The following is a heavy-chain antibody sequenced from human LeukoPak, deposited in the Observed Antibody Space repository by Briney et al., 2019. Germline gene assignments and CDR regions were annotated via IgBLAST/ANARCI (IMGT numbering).Heavy chain of an antibody. CDR2: ISSSSSYI. J-gene: IGHJ3*02. D-gene: IGHD1-26*01. CDR3: AREGGSYGGDAFDI. CDR1: GFTFSSYS. V-gene: IGHV3-21*01. Sequence: GGSLRLSCAASGFTFSSYSMNWVRQAPGKGLEWVSSISSSSSYIYYADSVKGRFTISRDNAKNSLYLQMNSLRAEDTAVYYCAREGGSYGGDAFDIWGQGTMVTVSS.